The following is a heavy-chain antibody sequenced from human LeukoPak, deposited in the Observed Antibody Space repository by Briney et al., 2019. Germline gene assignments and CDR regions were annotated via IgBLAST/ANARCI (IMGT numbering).Heavy chain of an antibody. CDR1: GGSISTSNYY. CDR2: IFYSGST. CDR3: AGHPKSCARGVFISGKACWFDP. Sequence: PSETLSLTCTVSGGSISTSNYYWGWIRQPPGKGLEWIGNIFYSGSTYYSPSLKSRVSISVDTSKNQFSLKLSSVTAADTAVYYCAGHPKSCARGVFISGKACWFDPWGQGTLVTVSS. J-gene: IGHJ5*02. V-gene: IGHV4-39*01. D-gene: IGHD3-10*01.